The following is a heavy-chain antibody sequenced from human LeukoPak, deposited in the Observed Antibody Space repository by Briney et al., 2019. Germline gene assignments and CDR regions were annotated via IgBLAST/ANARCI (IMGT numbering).Heavy chain of an antibody. Sequence: SETLSLTCAVYGGSFSGYYWSWIRQPPGKGLEWIGEINHSGSTNYNPSLKSRVTISVDTSKNQFSLKLSSVTAADTAVYYCARELGPYGDYTYYFDYWGQGTLVTVSS. V-gene: IGHV4-34*01. D-gene: IGHD4-17*01. J-gene: IGHJ4*02. CDR1: GGSFSGYY. CDR2: INHSGST. CDR3: ARELGPYGDYTYYFDY.